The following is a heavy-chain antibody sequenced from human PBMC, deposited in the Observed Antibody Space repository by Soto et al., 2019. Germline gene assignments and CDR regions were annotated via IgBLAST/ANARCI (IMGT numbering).Heavy chain of an antibody. CDR3: AKESIVVVTAILDYYYYGMDV. V-gene: IGHV3-30*18. CDR1: GFTFSSYG. CDR2: ISFEGSNK. D-gene: IGHD2-21*02. Sequence: GGSLRLSCAASGFTFSSYGMHWVRQAPGKGLEWVAVISFEGSNKYYADSVKGRFTISRDNSKNTLYLQMNSLRAEDTAVYYCAKESIVVVTAILDYYYYGMDVWGQGTTVTVSS. J-gene: IGHJ6*02.